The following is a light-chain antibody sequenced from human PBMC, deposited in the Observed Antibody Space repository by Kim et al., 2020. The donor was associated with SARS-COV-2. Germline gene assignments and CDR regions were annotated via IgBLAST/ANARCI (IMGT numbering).Light chain of an antibody. J-gene: IGKJ4*01. CDR3: QQLTNSPPAVT. CDR1: QGIRVY. V-gene: IGKV3-11*01. Sequence: PVDSATVSFRASQGIRVYFGWYQHTPGQAPSLLIYDASYRATGLPDRFSPSGSGSDFTLTTCSLAAGDFAIYYCQQLTNSPPAVTSGGVT. CDR2: DAS.